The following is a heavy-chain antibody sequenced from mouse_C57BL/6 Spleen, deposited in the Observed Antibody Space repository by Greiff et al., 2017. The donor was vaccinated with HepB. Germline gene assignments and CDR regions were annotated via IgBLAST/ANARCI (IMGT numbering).Heavy chain of an antibody. D-gene: IGHD2-1*01. CDR3: AGPPTIYYGNPWYFDV. Sequence: QVQLQQSGAELAKPGASVKLSCKASGYTFTSYWMHWVKQRPGQGLEWIGYINPSSGYTKYNQKFKDKATLTADKSSSTAYMQLSSLTYEDSAVYYCAGPPTIYYGNPWYFDVWGTGTTVTVSS. CDR2: INPSSGYT. CDR1: GYTFTSYW. J-gene: IGHJ1*03. V-gene: IGHV1-7*01.